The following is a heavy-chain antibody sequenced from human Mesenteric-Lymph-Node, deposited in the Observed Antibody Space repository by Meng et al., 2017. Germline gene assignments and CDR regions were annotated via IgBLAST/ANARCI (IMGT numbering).Heavy chain of an antibody. Sequence: SVKVSCKASGYTFTDYYVQWVRQAPGQGLEWMGGIIPIFGTANYAQKFQGRVTITADESTSTAYMELSSLRSEDTAVYYCARDSDLKAVEYYYGMDVWGQGTTVTVSS. J-gene: IGHJ6*02. CDR2: IIPIFGTA. D-gene: IGHD6-19*01. CDR3: ARDSDLKAVEYYYGMDV. CDR1: GYTFTDYY. V-gene: IGHV1-69*13.